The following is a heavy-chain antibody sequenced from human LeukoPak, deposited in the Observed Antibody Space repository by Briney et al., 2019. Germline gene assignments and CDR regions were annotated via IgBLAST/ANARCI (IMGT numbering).Heavy chain of an antibody. CDR3: ATDENYYDSSGYYYADY. Sequence: GGSLRLSCAATGFTFSNAWMNWVRQAPGKGLEWVGRIKSKTDGGTTDYAAPVKGRFTISRDDSKNTLYLQMNSLKTEDTAVYYCATDENYYDSSGYYYADYWGQGTLVTVSS. D-gene: IGHD3-22*01. V-gene: IGHV3-15*07. CDR2: IKSKTDGGTT. CDR1: GFTFSNAW. J-gene: IGHJ4*02.